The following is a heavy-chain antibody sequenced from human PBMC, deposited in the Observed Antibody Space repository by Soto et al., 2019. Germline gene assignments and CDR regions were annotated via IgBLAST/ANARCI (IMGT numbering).Heavy chain of an antibody. J-gene: IGHJ4*02. Sequence: GGSLRLSCAASGFTFDEYGMHWVRQAPGKGLEWVSGISWNSDSIGYADSVKGRFTISRDNAKNSLYLQMNSLRAEDTAFYYCAKSHTYYFDSSGYYLGHWGQGTPVTVSS. D-gene: IGHD3-22*01. CDR2: ISWNSDSI. V-gene: IGHV3-9*01. CDR1: GFTFDEYG. CDR3: AKSHTYYFDSSGYYLGH.